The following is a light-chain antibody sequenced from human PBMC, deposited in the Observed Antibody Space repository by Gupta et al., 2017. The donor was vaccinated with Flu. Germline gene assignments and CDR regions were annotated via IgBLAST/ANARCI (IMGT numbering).Light chain of an antibody. V-gene: IGKV2-28*01. CDR1: QSLLHSNGYNY. J-gene: IGKJ3*01. CDR3: MQALQTPFT. CDR2: LGS. Sequence: DIVMTQSPLSLPVTPGEPASISCRSSQSLLHSNGYNYLDWYLQKPGQSPQLLIYLGSNRASGVPDRFSGRGSGTDFTLKIIRVEAEDVGVSYCMQALQTPFTFGPGTKVDIK.